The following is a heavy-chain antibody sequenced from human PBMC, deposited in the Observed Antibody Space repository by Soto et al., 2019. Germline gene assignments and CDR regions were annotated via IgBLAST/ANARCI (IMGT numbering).Heavy chain of an antibody. Sequence: TSETLYHTCTFSGGSIISYYWSWIRQSAGKGLEWIWRIYTSGSTNYNPSLKSRVTMSVDTSKNQFSLKLSSVTAADTAVYYCARGLRIAVAGTTRHYYYYYGMDVWGQGTTVTVSS. CDR1: GGSIISYY. V-gene: IGHV4-4*07. CDR3: ARGLRIAVAGTTRHYYYYYGMDV. CDR2: IYTSGST. D-gene: IGHD6-19*01. J-gene: IGHJ6*02.